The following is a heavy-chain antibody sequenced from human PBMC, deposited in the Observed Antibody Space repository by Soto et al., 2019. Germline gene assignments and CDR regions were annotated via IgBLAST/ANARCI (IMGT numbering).Heavy chain of an antibody. J-gene: IGHJ6*03. CDR3: VKDREDDDRDFYFYMDV. Sequence: QVQLVESGGGVVQPGRSLRLSCAASGFTFNTYAMHWVRQAPGKGLEWVAVVWSDGSNTYYGDSVEGRFTISRDNSNNTLYLQMNSLLAEDTAVYYCVKDREDDDRDFYFYMDVWGKGTTVTVS. CDR1: GFTFNTYA. CDR2: VWSDGSNT. V-gene: IGHV3-33*06. D-gene: IGHD1-26*01.